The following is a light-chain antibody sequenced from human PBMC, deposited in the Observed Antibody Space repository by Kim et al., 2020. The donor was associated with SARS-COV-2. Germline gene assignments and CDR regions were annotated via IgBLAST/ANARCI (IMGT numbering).Light chain of an antibody. J-gene: IGLJ2*01. CDR1: SSDVGAYNY. CDR2: DVS. Sequence: QSALTQAASVSGSPGQSIIMSCTGTSSDVGAYNYVSWYQQHPGKAPKLMIYDVSKRPSGVSDRFSGSKSGNTASLTISGLQPEDEADYYCSSFTTTNTYVFGGGTKLTVL. V-gene: IGLV2-14*03. CDR3: SSFTTTNTYV.